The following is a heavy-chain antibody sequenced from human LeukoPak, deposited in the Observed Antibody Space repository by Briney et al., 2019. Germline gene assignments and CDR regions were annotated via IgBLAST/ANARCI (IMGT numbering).Heavy chain of an antibody. V-gene: IGHV1-2*02. D-gene: IGHD3-10*01. CDR2: INPNSGGT. CDR1: GYTFTSYY. J-gene: IGHJ4*02. CDR3: EAEARLGESFPH. Sequence: ASVKVSCKASGYTFTSYYMHWVRQAPGQGLEWMGWINPNSGGTNYAQKFQGRVTMTRDTSISTAYMELSSLRSDDTAVYYCEAEARLGESFPHWAQGTLVTVSS.